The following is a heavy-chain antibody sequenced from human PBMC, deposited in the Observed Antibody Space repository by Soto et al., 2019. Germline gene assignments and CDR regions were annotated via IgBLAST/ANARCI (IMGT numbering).Heavy chain of an antibody. V-gene: IGHV1-69*02. CDR2: IIPILGIA. D-gene: IGHD1-26*01. Sequence: QVQLVQSGAEVKKPGSSVKVSCKASGGTFSSYTISWVRQAPGQGLEWMGRIIPILGIANYAQKFQGRVTITADKSTSTAYMELSSLTSEDTAVYYCARVEGSGSYYSGYWGQGTLVTVSS. CDR1: GGTFSSYT. CDR3: ARVEGSGSYYSGY. J-gene: IGHJ4*02.